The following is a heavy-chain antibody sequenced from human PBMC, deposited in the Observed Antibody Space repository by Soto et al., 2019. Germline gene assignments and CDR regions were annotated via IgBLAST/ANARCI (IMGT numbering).Heavy chain of an antibody. J-gene: IGHJ4*02. CDR2: IIPIFGTA. Sequence: GASVKVSCKASGYTFTSYDINWVRQATGQGLEWMGGIIPIFGTANYAQKFQGRVTITADKSTSTAYMELSSLRSEDTAVYYCAREIQNYYDSSGYSVIWGQGTL. CDR3: AREIQNYYDSSGYSVI. CDR1: GYTFTSYD. V-gene: IGHV1-69*06. D-gene: IGHD3-22*01.